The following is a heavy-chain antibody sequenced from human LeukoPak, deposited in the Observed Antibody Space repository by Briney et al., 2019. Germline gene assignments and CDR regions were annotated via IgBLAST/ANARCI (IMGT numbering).Heavy chain of an antibody. V-gene: IGHV3-73*01. Sequence: PGGSLKLSCATSGFIFSTSAIYWVRQAPGKGLEWVGRIRSKANNYATAYAESVKGRFTISRDNSRDTLYLQMNSLKIEDTAVYYCARDVAPKGFDYWGQGALVTVSS. J-gene: IGHJ4*02. D-gene: IGHD2-21*01. CDR1: GFIFSTSA. CDR3: ARDVAPKGFDY. CDR2: IRSKANNYAT.